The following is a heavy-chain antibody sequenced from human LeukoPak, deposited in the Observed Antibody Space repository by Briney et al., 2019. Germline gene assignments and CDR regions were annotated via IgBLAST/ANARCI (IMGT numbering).Heavy chain of an antibody. Sequence: SETLSLTCTVSGGSISSYYWSWIRQPPGKGLEWIGYIYYSGSTNYNPSLKSRVTISVDTSKNQFSLKLSPVTAADTAVYYCASARGYCTNGVCEKGYYYGMDVWGQGTTVTVSS. CDR3: ASARGYCTNGVCEKGYYYGMDV. CDR2: IYYSGST. D-gene: IGHD2-8*01. CDR1: GGSISSYY. V-gene: IGHV4-59*01. J-gene: IGHJ6*02.